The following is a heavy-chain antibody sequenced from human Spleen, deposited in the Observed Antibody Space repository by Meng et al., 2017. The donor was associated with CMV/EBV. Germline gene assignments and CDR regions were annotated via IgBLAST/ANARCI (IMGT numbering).Heavy chain of an antibody. D-gene: IGHD1-14*01. J-gene: IGHJ4*02. CDR1: GFTFSSYS. V-gene: IGHV3-21*01. CDR3: ARAIFPHSISYAAINFDY. CDR2: ISSSSRYI. Sequence: GESLKISCAASGFTFSSYSMNWVRQAPGKGLEWVSSISSSSRYIYYADSVKGRFTISRDNAKNSLYLQMNSLRAEDSAVYYCARAIFPHSISYAAINFDYWGQGTLVTVSS.